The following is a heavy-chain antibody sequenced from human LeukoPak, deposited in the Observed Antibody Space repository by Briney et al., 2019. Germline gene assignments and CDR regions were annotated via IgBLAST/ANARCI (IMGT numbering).Heavy chain of an antibody. V-gene: IGHV3-30*03. CDR1: GFTFSSYG. D-gene: IGHD3-9*01. CDR2: ISYDGTNK. CDR3: ARVATTRGSYDILTGYYDPYFDY. J-gene: IGHJ4*02. Sequence: GRSLRLSCAASGFTFSSYGMHWVRQAPGKGLEWVAVISYDGTNKYYADSVKGRFTISRDNSKNTLYLQMNSLRAEDTAVYYCARVATTRGSYDILTGYYDPYFDYWGQGTLVTVSS.